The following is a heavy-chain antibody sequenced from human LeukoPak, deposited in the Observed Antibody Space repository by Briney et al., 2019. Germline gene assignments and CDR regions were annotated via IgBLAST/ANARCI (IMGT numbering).Heavy chain of an antibody. CDR3: ARNLQLERRRMEGYYFDY. D-gene: IGHD1-1*01. CDR2: INPNSGGT. Sequence: ASVKVSCKASGYTFTGYYMHWVRQAPGRGLEWMGWINPNSGGTNYAQKFQGRVTMTRDTSISTAYMELSRLRSDDTAVYYCARNLQLERRRMEGYYFDYWGQGTLVTVSS. CDR1: GYTFTGYY. V-gene: IGHV1-2*02. J-gene: IGHJ4*02.